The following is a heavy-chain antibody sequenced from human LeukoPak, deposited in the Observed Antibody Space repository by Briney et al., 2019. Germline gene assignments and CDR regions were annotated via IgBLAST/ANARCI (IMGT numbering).Heavy chain of an antibody. V-gene: IGHV3-48*01. CDR1: GFSFSSYS. J-gene: IGHJ4*02. CDR3: ARDYLYAFDY. Sequence: PGGSLRLSCAASGFSFSSYSMNWVRQAPGKGLEWGSYISGSGNAKHYTDSVKGRFTISRDNAKNALYLQMNSLRAEDTAVYFCARDYLYAFDYWGQGTLVTVSS. D-gene: IGHD2-2*01. CDR2: ISGSGNAK.